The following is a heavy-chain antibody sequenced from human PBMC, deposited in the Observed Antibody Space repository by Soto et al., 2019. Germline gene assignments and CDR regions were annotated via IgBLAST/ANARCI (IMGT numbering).Heavy chain of an antibody. J-gene: IGHJ4*02. CDR2: INHSGST. Sequence: WTWIRQPPGKGPEWIGDINHSGSTNYNPSLKNRVTISVDTSKNQFSLKLRSVTAADMAVFYCARAPDKYYFDSWGQGTLVTVSS. CDR3: ARAPDKYYFDS. V-gene: IGHV4-34*01.